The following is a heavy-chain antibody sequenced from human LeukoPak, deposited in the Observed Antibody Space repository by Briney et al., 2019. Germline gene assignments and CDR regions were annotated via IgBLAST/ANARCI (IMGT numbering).Heavy chain of an antibody. D-gene: IGHD3-22*01. V-gene: IGHV1-24*01. CDR2: FDPEDGET. CDR1: GYTLTELS. Sequence: VASVKVSCKVSGYTLTELSMHWVRQAPGKGLEWMGGFDPEDGETIYAQKFQGRVTMTADTSTDTAYMELSRLRSEDTAVYYCATDQGTYYYDSSGYSLDYWGQGTLVTVSS. J-gene: IGHJ4*02. CDR3: ATDQGTYYYDSSGYSLDY.